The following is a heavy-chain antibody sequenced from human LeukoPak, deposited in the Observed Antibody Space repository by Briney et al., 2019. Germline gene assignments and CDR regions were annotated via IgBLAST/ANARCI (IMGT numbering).Heavy chain of an antibody. J-gene: IGHJ4*02. CDR1: GFTFSSYA. Sequence: PGGSLRLSCAASGFTFSSYAMSWVRQAPGKGLEWVSAISGSGGSTYYADSVKGRFTISRDNSKNTLYLQMNSLRAEDTAVYYCTTTPGRWVNGSYSSDYWGQGTLVTVSS. CDR3: TTTPGRWVNGSYSSDY. D-gene: IGHD1-26*01. CDR2: ISGSGGST. V-gene: IGHV3-23*01.